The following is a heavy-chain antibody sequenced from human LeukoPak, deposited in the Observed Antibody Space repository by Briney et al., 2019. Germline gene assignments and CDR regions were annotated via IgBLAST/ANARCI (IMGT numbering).Heavy chain of an antibody. Sequence: GGSLRLSCAASGFTFSSYSMNWVRQAPGKGLEWVSYISSTGSTIYYADSVKGRFTISRDNAKNSLYLQMNSLRDDDTAVYYCAKDRYSGLNTIDYWGQGTLVTVSS. CDR3: AKDRYSGLNTIDY. J-gene: IGHJ4*02. CDR2: ISSTGSTI. V-gene: IGHV3-48*02. CDR1: GFTFSSYS. D-gene: IGHD6-13*01.